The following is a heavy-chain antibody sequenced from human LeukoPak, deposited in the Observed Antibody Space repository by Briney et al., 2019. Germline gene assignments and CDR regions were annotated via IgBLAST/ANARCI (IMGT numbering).Heavy chain of an antibody. V-gene: IGHV3-23*01. D-gene: IGHD6-19*01. CDR3: AKHGTWSSGSFDY. CDR1: GFTSNDFA. CDR2: ISASGGRT. J-gene: IGHJ4*02. Sequence: GGSLRLSCAVSGFTSNDFAMTWVRQAPGRGLEWVSSISASGGRTYYADSVKGRFTISRDSSQNTLYLQMSSLRAEDTAIYFRAKHGTWSSGSFDYWGQGALVTVSS.